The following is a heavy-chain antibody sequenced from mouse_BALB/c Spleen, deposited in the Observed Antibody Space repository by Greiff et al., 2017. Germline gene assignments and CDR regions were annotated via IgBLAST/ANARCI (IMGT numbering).Heavy chain of an antibody. CDR1: GYSFTGYF. CDR2: INPYNGDT. D-gene: IGHD1-1*01. J-gene: IGHJ4*01. V-gene: IGHV1-37*01. CDR3: GRDRGRRYPYAMDY. Sequence: EVKLMESGPELVQPGASVKISCKASGYSFTGYFMNWVKQSHGKSLEWIGRINPYNGDTFYNQKFKGKATLTVDKSSSTAHMELLSLTSEDSAVYYCGRDRGRRYPYAMDYWGQGTSVTVSS.